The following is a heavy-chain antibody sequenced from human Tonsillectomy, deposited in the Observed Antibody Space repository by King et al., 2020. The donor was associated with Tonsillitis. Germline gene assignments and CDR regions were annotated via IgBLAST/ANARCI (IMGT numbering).Heavy chain of an antibody. CDR1: GFTFSSYG. Sequence: VQLVESGGGLVQPGGSLRLSCTVSGFTFSSYGMSWVRQAPGKRLEWVSYISGSSSSIHYADSVKGRFTISRDNAKNSLFLQMNSLRAEDTALYYCATSFGSGTFDYYFDYWGQGTLVTVSS. J-gene: IGHJ4*02. CDR3: ATSFGSGTFDYYFDY. CDR2: ISGSSSSI. V-gene: IGHV3-48*01. D-gene: IGHD3-10*01.